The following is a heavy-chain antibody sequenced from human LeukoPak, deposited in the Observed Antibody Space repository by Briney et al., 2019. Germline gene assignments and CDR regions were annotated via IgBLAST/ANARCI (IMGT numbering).Heavy chain of an antibody. CDR2: IIPIFGTA. J-gene: IGHJ4*02. Sequence: SVKVSCKASGGTFSSYAISWVRQAPGQGLEWMGGIIPIFGTANYAQKFQGRVTITTDESTSTAYMELSSLRSEDTAVYYCARVLVRHDQDYYDSSGYQYYFDYWGQGNLVTVSS. V-gene: IGHV1-69*05. D-gene: IGHD3-22*01. CDR1: GGTFSSYA. CDR3: ARVLVRHDQDYYDSSGYQYYFDY.